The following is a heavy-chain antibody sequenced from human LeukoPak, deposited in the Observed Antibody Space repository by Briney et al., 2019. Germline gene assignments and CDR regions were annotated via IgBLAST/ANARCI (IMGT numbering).Heavy chain of an antibody. V-gene: IGHV1-69*13. CDR1: GGTFSSYA. J-gene: IGHJ6*03. CDR3: AVQNYGSGSYYNYYYYMDV. Sequence: ASVKVSCKASGGTFSSYAISWVRQAPGQGLEWMGRIIPMFGTTNYAQKFQGRVTITADESTSTAYMELSSLRSEDTTVYYCAVQNYGSGSYYNYYYYMDVWGKGTTVTISS. D-gene: IGHD3-10*01. CDR2: IIPMFGTT.